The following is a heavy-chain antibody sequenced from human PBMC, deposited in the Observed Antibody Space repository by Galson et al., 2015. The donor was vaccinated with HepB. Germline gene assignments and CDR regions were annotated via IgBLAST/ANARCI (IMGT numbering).Heavy chain of an antibody. Sequence: SLRLSCAASGFTFSDYYMSWIRQAPGKGLEWVSYISSSSSYTNYADSVKGRFTISRDNAKNSLYLQMNSLRAEDTAVYYCARDSGGGRIAVAGRRYFDLWGRGTLVTVSS. CDR3: ARDSGGGRIAVAGRRYFDL. J-gene: IGHJ2*01. D-gene: IGHD6-19*01. V-gene: IGHV3-11*06. CDR2: ISSSSSYT. CDR1: GFTFSDYY.